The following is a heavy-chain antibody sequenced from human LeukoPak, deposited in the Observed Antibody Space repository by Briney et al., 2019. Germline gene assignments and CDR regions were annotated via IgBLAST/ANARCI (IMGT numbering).Heavy chain of an antibody. J-gene: IGHJ4*02. CDR2: IKSNSYGGTT. CDR3: ARDRDWSLDY. D-gene: IGHD3-9*01. V-gene: IGHV3-49*04. Sequence: QPGGSLRLSCTTSGFTFGAHGLSWVRQATGKGLEWVGFIKSNSYGGTTEYAASVKGRFTISRDDSKSIAYLQMNSLKTEDTAVYYCARDRDWSLDYWGQGTLVTVSS. CDR1: GFTFGAHG.